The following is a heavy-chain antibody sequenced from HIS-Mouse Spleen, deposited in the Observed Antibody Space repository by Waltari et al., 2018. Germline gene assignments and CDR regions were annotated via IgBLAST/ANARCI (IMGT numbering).Heavy chain of an antibody. J-gene: IGHJ2*01. CDR2: IYYSGST. CDR1: GGSISSSSYY. V-gene: IGHV4-39*07. Sequence: QLQLQESGPGLVKPSETLSLTCTVSGGSISSSSYYLGWIRQPPGKGLEWIGSIYYSGSTYYNPSLKSRVTRSVDTSKNQVSLKLSYVTAADTAVYYCAREIPYSSSWYDWYFDLWGRGTLVTVSS. CDR3: AREIPYSSSWYDWYFDL. D-gene: IGHD6-13*01.